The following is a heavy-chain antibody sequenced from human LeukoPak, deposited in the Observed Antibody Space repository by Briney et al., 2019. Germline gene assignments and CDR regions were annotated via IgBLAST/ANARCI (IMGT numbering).Heavy chain of an antibody. CDR3: ARVKSSGWYGVWYYFDY. CDR2: IIPIFGTA. J-gene: IGHJ4*02. V-gene: IGHV1-69*06. D-gene: IGHD6-19*01. Sequence: SVKVSCKASGGTFSSYAISWVRQAPGQGLEWMGGIIPIFGTANYAQKFQGRVTITADKSTSTAYMELSSLRSEDTAVYYCARVKSSGWYGVWYYFDYWGQGTLVTVSS. CDR1: GGTFSSYA.